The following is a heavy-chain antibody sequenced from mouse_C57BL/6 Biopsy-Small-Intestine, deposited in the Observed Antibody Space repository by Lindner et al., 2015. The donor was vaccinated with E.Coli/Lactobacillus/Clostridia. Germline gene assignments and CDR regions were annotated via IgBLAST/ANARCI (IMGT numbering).Heavy chain of an antibody. D-gene: IGHD1-1*01. CDR1: GYSNHYYG. Sequence: SVKVSCKASGYSNHYYGISWVRQAPGQGLEWMGWISGYNGHTYYAQNVQGRVTLTTDTSTDTAYMELRGLRSDDTAVYYCASTHITIFDYYGMDVWGQGTTVTVSS. CDR3: ASTHITIFDYYGMDV. V-gene: IGHV14-4*02. J-gene: IGHJ1*01. CDR2: ISGYNGHT.